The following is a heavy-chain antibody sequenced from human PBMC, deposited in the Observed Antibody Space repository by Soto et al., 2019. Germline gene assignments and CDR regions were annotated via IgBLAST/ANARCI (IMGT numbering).Heavy chain of an antibody. D-gene: IGHD6-13*01. J-gene: IGHJ6*02. V-gene: IGHV5-51*01. CDR3: AREQRLVGDYYYYYGMDV. CDR2: IYPGDSDT. Sequence: GESLKISCKGSGYSFTSYWIGWVRQLPGKGLEWMGIIYPGDSDTRYSPSFQGQVTISADKSISTAYLQRSSLKASDTAMYYCAREQRLVGDYYYYYGMDVWGQGTTVTAP. CDR1: GYSFTSYW.